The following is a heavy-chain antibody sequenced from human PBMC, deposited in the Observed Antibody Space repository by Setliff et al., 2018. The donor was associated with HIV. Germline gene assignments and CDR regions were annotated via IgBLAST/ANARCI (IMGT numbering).Heavy chain of an antibody. J-gene: IGHJ6*03. CDR3: ARDEIGV. V-gene: IGHV4-31*03. Sequence: PSETLSLTCTVSGGSITSGGYYWSWIRQHPGKGLEWIAYIVYSGRTYYNPSLKSRVTISVDASKNQFSLRLSSVTAADTAVYYCARDEIGVWGKGTTVTVS. CDR2: IVYSGRT. CDR1: GGSITSGGYY.